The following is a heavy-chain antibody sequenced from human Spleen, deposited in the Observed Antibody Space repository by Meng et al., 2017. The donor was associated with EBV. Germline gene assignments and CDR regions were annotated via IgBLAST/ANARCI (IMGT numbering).Heavy chain of an antibody. CDR2: ISVYNGNT. D-gene: IGHD6-25*01. J-gene: IGHJ4*02. V-gene: IGHV1-18*01. CDR3: ARGGSGWDTFDH. Sequence: QVQLVQSGPEVKKPGALVQVFCKTSGDTFNTYGISWLRLAPGQGLEWMGWISVYNGNTVYAQKFQGRVTMTRDTSTNTAYMDLRALTFDDTAVYFCARGGSGWDTFDHWGRGTLVTVSS. CDR1: GDTFNTYG.